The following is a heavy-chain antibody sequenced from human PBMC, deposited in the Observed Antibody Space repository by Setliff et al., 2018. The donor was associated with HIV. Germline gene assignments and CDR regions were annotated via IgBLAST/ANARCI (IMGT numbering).Heavy chain of an antibody. J-gene: IGHJ4*02. V-gene: IGHV4-39*01. CDR3: ARRLLRGVRGPPCFDY. Sequence: PSETLSLTCTVSGGSISSTSYYWGWIRQSPGKGLEWIGSIYYSGTTYYNPSLKSRATVSVDTSKNQFSLILTSVTAADTAVYYCARRLLRGVRGPPCFDYWGQGILVTVSS. CDR2: IYYSGTT. D-gene: IGHD3-10*01. CDR1: GGSISSTSYY.